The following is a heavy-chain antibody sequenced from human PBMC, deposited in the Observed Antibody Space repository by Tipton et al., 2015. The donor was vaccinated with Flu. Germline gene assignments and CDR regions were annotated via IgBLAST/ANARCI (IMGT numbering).Heavy chain of an antibody. CDR3: ARDGFCSGGSCYEAGGMDV. Sequence: SLRLSCAASGFTFSNYEMNWVRQAPGKGLEWVAYITSSGSRTYYADSVRGRFTISRDNAKNSLYLLMNSLRDEDTASYHCARDGFCSGGSCYEAGGMDVWGQGPPVTVSS. CDR1: GFTFSNYE. J-gene: IGHJ6*02. D-gene: IGHD2-15*01. CDR2: ITSSGSRT. V-gene: IGHV3-48*03.